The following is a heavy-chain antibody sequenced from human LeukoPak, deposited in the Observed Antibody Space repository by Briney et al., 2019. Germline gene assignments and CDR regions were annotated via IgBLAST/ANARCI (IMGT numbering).Heavy chain of an antibody. J-gene: IGHJ4*02. CDR1: GYSFTTYW. CDR3: ARHAMGGNYDY. V-gene: IGHV5-51*01. Sequence: GESLKISCKGSGYSFTTYWIGRVRQMPGKGLEGMGIIYPGDSDTRNSASFQGQVTISADKSISTAYLQWSSLKASDTAMYYCARHAMGGNYDYWGQGTLVTVSS. CDR2: IYPGDSDT. D-gene: IGHD1-26*01.